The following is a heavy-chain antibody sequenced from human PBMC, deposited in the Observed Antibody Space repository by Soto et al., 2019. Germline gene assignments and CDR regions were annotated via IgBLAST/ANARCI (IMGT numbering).Heavy chain of an antibody. V-gene: IGHV1-69*13. CDR3: ARLYYDFWSGPSLSWFDP. J-gene: IGHJ5*02. D-gene: IGHD3-3*01. Sequence: GASVKVSCKASGGTFSSYAISWVRQAPGQGLEWMGGIIPIFGTANYAQKFQGRVTITADESTSTAYMELSSLRSEDTAVYYCARLYYDFWSGPSLSWFDPWGQGTLVTVSS. CDR1: GGTFSSYA. CDR2: IIPIFGTA.